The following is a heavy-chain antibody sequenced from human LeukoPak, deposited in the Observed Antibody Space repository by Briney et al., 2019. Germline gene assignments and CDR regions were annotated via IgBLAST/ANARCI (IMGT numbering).Heavy chain of an antibody. CDR3: AQWGDYVWGTNDAFDI. D-gene: IGHD3-16*01. CDR1: GGSISSGDYY. CDR2: IYYSGST. V-gene: IGHV4-30-4*01. J-gene: IGHJ3*02. Sequence: SETLSLTCTVSGGSISSGDYYWSWIRQPPGKGLEWIGYIYYSGSTYYNPSLKSRVTISVDTSKNQFSLKLSSVTAADTAVYYCAQWGDYVWGTNDAFDIWGQGTMVTVSS.